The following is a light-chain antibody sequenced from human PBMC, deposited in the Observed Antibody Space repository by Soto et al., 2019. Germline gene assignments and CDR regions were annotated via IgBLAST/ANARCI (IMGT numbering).Light chain of an antibody. CDR1: ENVTSKF. J-gene: IGKJ2*01. V-gene: IGKV3-20*01. Sequence: EIVLTQSPGTLSLSPGETATLSCEASENVTSKFLAWYQQKPGQAPRLLIYGASNRASAIPDRFSGSGSGTDFTLTIFSLEPEDFAVYYCQQYGLSPYSFGQGTKVE. CDR3: QQYGLSPYS. CDR2: GAS.